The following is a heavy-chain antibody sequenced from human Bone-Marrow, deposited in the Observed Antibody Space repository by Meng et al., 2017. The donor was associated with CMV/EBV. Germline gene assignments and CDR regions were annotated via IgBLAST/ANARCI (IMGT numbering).Heavy chain of an antibody. V-gene: IGHV1-18*01. D-gene: IGHD1-26*01. CDR2: ISAYNGNT. CDR1: GYTFIGYG. Sequence: QGKWWKCGAELKWTWSSVKVSGKASGYTFIGYGISWVRQAPGQGLEWMGWISAYNGNTNYAQKLQGRVTMTTDTSTSTAYMERSSLRSEDTAVYYCASAGGGSYPFDYWGQGTLVTVSS. CDR3: ASAGGGSYPFDY. J-gene: IGHJ4*02.